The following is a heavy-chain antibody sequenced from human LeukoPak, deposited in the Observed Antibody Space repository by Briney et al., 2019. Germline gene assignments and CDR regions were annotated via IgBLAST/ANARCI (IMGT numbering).Heavy chain of an antibody. CDR3: ARDMTGPVDY. V-gene: IGHV3-74*01. CDR1: GFTFMSNW. J-gene: IGHJ4*02. D-gene: IGHD3-9*01. Sequence: GGSLRLSCAASGFTFMSNWMHWVRQAPGKGLVWVSRINPDGSYTSYADSVKGRFTISRDNAKNTLYLQMNSLRAEDTAAYYCARDMTGPVDYWGQGTLVTVSP. CDR2: INPDGSYT.